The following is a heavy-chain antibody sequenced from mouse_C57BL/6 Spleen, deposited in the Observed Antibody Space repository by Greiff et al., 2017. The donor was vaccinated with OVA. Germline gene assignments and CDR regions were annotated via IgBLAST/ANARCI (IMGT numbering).Heavy chain of an antibody. CDR1: GFTFSDYY. V-gene: IGHV5-16*01. CDR2: INYDGSST. CDR3: ARGGVYYGSSRSWYFDV. D-gene: IGHD1-1*01. J-gene: IGHJ1*03. Sequence: EVMLVESEGGLVQPGSSMKLSCTASGFTFSDYYMAWVRQVPEKGLEWVANINYDGSSTYYLDSLKSRFIISRDNAKNILYLQMSSLKSEDTATYYCARGGVYYGSSRSWYFDVWGTGTTVTVSS.